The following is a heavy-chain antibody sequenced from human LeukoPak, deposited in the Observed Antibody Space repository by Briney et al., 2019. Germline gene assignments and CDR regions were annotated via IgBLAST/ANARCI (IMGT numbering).Heavy chain of an antibody. V-gene: IGHV3-21*01. D-gene: IGHD5-18*01. CDR2: ISSSSSYI. Sequence: GGSLRRSCAASGFTFSSYSMNWVRQAPGKGLEWVSSISSSSSYIYYADSVKGRFTISRDNAKNSLYLQMNSLRAEDTAVYYCARDGRKIQLWLRGYWFDPWGQGTLVTVSS. CDR3: ARDGRKIQLWLRGYWFDP. J-gene: IGHJ5*02. CDR1: GFTFSSYS.